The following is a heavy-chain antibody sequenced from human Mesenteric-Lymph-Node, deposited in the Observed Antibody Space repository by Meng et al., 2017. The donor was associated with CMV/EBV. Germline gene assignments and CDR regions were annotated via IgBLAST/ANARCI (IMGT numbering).Heavy chain of an antibody. V-gene: IGHV3-23*01. CDR3: ARDRGSYFYDSYSGFDP. J-gene: IGHJ5*02. CDR2: ISGSGRST. Sequence: FTFSSYAMSWVRQAPGKGLEWVSGISGSGRSTYYADSVKGRFTIFRDKSKNTVYLQMNSLRAEDTAVYHCARDRGSYFYDSYSGFDPWGQGTLVTVSS. CDR1: FTFSSYA. D-gene: IGHD3-22*01.